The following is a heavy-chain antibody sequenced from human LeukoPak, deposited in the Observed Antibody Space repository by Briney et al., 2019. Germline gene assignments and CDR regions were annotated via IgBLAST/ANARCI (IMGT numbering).Heavy chain of an antibody. CDR3: AREGIAAASDY. Sequence: GGSLRLSCAASGFTLSPYNMNWVRQAPGKGLEWVSYINSGGTTVYYADSVKGRFTISRDNAKNSLYLQMNSLRAEDTAVYYCAREGIAAASDYWGQGTLVTVSS. CDR2: INSGGTTV. CDR1: GFTLSPYN. V-gene: IGHV3-48*01. J-gene: IGHJ4*02. D-gene: IGHD6-13*01.